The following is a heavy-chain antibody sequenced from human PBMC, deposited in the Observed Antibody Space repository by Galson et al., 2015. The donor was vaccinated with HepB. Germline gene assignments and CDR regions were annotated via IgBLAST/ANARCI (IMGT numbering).Heavy chain of an antibody. V-gene: IGHV3-23*01. CDR3: AKTYYYDSSGYSPSGGFDI. CDR1: GFTFSSYA. Sequence: LRLSCAASGFTFSSYAMSWVRQAPGKGLEWVSAISGSGGSTYYADSVKGWFTISRDNSKKTLYLQMNSLRAEDTAVYYCAKTYYYDSSGYSPSGGFDIWGQGTMVTVSS. J-gene: IGHJ3*02. D-gene: IGHD3-22*01. CDR2: ISGSGGST.